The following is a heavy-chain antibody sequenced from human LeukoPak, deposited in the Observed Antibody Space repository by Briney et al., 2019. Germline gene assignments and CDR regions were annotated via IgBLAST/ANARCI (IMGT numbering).Heavy chain of an antibody. CDR1: GASFSYDY. CDR2: INHSGSI. CDR3: AKGVWAPRFDS. D-gene: IGHD7-27*01. Sequence: SETLSLTCAVYGASFSYDYWSWIRQAPGKGLEWIGEINHSGSITYNPSLKSRVTISAEKSKSQFSLRLTSVTAADTAVYYRAKGVWAPRFDSWGQGTLVTVSS. J-gene: IGHJ5*01. V-gene: IGHV4-34*01.